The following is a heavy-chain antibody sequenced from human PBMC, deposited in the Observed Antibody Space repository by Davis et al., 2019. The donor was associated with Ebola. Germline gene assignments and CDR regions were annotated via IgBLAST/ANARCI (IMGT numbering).Heavy chain of an antibody. J-gene: IGHJ6*02. V-gene: IGHV1-69*13. CDR1: GGTFSSYA. Sequence: SVKVSCKASGGTFSSYAISWVRQAPGQGLEWMGGIIPIFGTANYAQKFQGRVTITADESTSTAYMELSSLRSEDTAVYYCARDHSSSWYPTFYYYYYGMDVWGQGTTVTVSS. CDR2: IIPIFGTA. CDR3: ARDHSSSWYPTFYYYYYGMDV. D-gene: IGHD6-13*01.